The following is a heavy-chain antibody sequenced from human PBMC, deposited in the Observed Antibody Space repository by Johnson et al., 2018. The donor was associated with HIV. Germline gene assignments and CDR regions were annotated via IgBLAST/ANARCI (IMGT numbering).Heavy chain of an antibody. CDR1: GFTVSSNY. V-gene: IGHV3-66*02. D-gene: IGHD6-13*01. CDR2: IYSGGST. CDR3: ARAGPSIAAAGTPPGAFDI. Sequence: VQLVESGGGLVQPGGSLRLSCAASGFTVSSNYMSWVRQAPGKGLEWVSVIYSGGSTYYADSVTGRFTISSDNSKNTLYLQMNSLRAEDTAVYYCARAGPSIAAAGTPPGAFDIWGEGTMVTVSS. J-gene: IGHJ3*02.